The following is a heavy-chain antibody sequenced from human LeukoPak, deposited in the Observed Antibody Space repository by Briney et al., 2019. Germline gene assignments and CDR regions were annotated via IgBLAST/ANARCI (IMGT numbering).Heavy chain of an antibody. CDR3: ARAGPLYCFDY. V-gene: IGHV3-48*03. CDR2: ISSRGSTI. J-gene: IGHJ4*02. CDR1: GFTFSSYD. Sequence: GGSLRRSCEGSGFTFSSYDMNWVRQAPGKGLEWVSYISSRGSTIYYADSVKGRFTISRDNAKNSLFLQMNSLRAEDTAVYYCARAGPLYCFDYWGQGTLVTVPS.